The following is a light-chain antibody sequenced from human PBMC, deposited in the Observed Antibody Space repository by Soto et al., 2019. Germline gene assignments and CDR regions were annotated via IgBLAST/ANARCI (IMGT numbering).Light chain of an antibody. CDR2: EVS. Sequence: HSVLTQAASVAGSPGQSITISCTGTSSDIGGYNYVSWYQQHPGKAPKVMIYEVSNRPSGVSNRFSGSKSGNTASLTISGIQDQDEADYYCSSYRSIGSLVFGTGTKV. J-gene: IGLJ1*01. CDR3: SSYRSIGSLV. CDR1: SSDIGGYNY. V-gene: IGLV2-14*01.